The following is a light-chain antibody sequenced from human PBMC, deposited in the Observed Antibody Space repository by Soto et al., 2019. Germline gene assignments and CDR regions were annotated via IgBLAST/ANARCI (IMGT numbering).Light chain of an antibody. CDR2: GTS. Sequence: EVVLTQSPGTLSLSPGEIATLSFSASQSVGSSYLAWYQQKPGQAPRVLIYGTSSRATGIPDRFSGSGSGTDFTLTISRLEPEDFAVYYCQQYTTSSWTFGQGTKVDIK. CDR3: QQYTTSSWT. V-gene: IGKV3-20*01. CDR1: QSVGSSY. J-gene: IGKJ1*01.